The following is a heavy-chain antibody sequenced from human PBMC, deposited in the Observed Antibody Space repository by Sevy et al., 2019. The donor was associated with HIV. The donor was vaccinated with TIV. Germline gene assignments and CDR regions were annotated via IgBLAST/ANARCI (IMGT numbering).Heavy chain of an antibody. Sequence: ASVKVSCKASGYTFTGYYMHWVRQAPGQGLEWMGWINPNSGGTKYAQKFQGRVTMTRDTSISTAYMELSSLRSDDTAGYYCARPLTYYYDSSGYYFVYWGQGTLVTVSS. CDR1: GYTFTGYY. J-gene: IGHJ4*02. D-gene: IGHD3-22*01. CDR2: INPNSGGT. CDR3: ARPLTYYYDSSGYYFVY. V-gene: IGHV1-2*02.